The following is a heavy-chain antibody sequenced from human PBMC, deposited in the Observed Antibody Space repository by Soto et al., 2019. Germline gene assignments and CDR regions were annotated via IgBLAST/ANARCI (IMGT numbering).Heavy chain of an antibody. J-gene: IGHJ5*02. CDR2: FDPEDGET. CDR1: GYTLTELS. D-gene: IGHD5-12*01. Sequence: ASVKVSYKVSGYTLTELSMHWVRQAPGKGLEWMGGFDPEDGETIYAQKFQGRVTMTEDTSTDTAYMELSSLRSEDTAVYYCATDLESGYNWFDPWGQGTLVTVSS. CDR3: ATDLESGYNWFDP. V-gene: IGHV1-24*01.